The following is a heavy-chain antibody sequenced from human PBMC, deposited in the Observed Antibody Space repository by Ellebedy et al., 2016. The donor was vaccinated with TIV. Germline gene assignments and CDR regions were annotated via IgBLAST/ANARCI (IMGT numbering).Heavy chain of an antibody. D-gene: IGHD6-13*01. CDR2: IWYDGSNK. Sequence: GESLKISCAASGFTFRPYGMHWVRQAPGKGLEWLAVIWYDGSNKYYADSVKGRFTIFRDNSKNTLYLQLNSLRVEDTAVYYCAREVPHIASAALDYWGQGTLVTVSS. CDR1: GFTFRPYG. V-gene: IGHV3-33*01. J-gene: IGHJ4*02. CDR3: AREVPHIASAALDY.